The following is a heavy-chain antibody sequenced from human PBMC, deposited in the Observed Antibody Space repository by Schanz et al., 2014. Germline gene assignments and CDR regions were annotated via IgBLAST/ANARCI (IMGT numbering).Heavy chain of an antibody. D-gene: IGHD3-10*01. CDR1: GFTVSNSY. Sequence: VQLVESGGGVVRPGRSLRLSCAASGFTVSNSYIHWVRQAPGKGLEWVSTIYSSGSTYYADSVRGRFTISRDNSKDTLYLQMSGLTPEDTAVYYCARGPIPIQGVPMDFWGQGTLVTVSS. CDR2: IYSSGST. J-gene: IGHJ4*02. V-gene: IGHV3-66*01. CDR3: ARGPIPIQGVPMDF.